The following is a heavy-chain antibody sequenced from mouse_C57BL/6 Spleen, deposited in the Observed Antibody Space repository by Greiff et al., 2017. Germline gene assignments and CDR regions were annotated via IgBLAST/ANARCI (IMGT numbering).Heavy chain of an antibody. D-gene: IGHD1-1*01. J-gene: IGHJ2*01. V-gene: IGHV1-52*01. CDR1: GYTFTSYW. Sequence: QVQLQHPGAELVRPGSSVKLSCKASGYTFTSYWMHWVKQRPIQGLEWIGNIDPSDSETHYNQKFKDKATLTVDKSSSTAYMQLSSLTSEDSAVYYCARRDYYGSAFDYWGQGTTLTVSS. CDR2: IDPSDSET. CDR3: ARRDYYGSAFDY.